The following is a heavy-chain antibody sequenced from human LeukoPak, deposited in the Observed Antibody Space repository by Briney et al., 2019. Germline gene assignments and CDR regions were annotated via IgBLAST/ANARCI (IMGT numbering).Heavy chain of an antibody. J-gene: IGHJ4*02. CDR3: ARDPHHCSGGICYGY. CDR1: GGTFSSYA. Sequence: SVKVSCKASGGTFSSYAISWVRQAPGQGLEWMGRIIPIFGTANYAQKFQGRVTITTDESTSTAYMELSSLRSEDTAVYYCARDPHHCSGGICYGYWGQGTLVTVSS. V-gene: IGHV1-69*05. CDR2: IIPIFGTA. D-gene: IGHD2-15*01.